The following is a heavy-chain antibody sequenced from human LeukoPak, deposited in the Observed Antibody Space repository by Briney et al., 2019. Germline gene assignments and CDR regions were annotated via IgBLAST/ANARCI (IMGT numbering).Heavy chain of an antibody. Sequence: SETLSLTCTVSGGSISSSSYYWGWIRQPPGKGLEWIGSIYYSGSTYYNPSLKSRVTISVDTSKNQFSLKLSSVTAADTAVYYCARHLNGEGGFYSFDYWGQGTLVTVSS. CDR1: GGSISSSSYY. V-gene: IGHV4-39*01. CDR3: ARHLNGEGGFYSFDY. J-gene: IGHJ4*02. D-gene: IGHD3-3*01. CDR2: IYYSGST.